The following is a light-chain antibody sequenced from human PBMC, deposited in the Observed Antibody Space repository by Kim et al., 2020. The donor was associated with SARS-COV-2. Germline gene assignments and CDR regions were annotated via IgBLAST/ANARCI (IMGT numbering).Light chain of an antibody. CDR2: DAS. CDR3: QQRSKWPLT. CDR1: QSVSPY. V-gene: IGKV3-11*01. J-gene: IGKJ4*01. Sequence: LSPGDRATLSSRASQSVSPYLAWYQQKPGKVPRLLIYDASSRATGIPARFSGSGSGTDFTLTISSLEPEDSAVYYCQQRSKWPLTFGGGTKVDIK.